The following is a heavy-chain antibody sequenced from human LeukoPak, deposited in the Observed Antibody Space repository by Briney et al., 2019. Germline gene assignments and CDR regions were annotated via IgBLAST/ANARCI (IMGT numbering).Heavy chain of an antibody. J-gene: IGHJ4*02. Sequence: SETLSLTCAVSGGSISSGGYSWSWIRQPPGKGLEWIGYIYHGGSTYYNPSLKRPVTISVDRSKNQFSLKLSSVTAADTAVYYCARRGYSYGFDYWGQGTLVTVSS. CDR2: IYHGGST. V-gene: IGHV4-30-2*01. CDR3: ARRGYSYGFDY. CDR1: GGSISSGGYS. D-gene: IGHD5-18*01.